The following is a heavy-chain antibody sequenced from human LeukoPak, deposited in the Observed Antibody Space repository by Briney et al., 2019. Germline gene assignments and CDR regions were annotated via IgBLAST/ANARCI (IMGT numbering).Heavy chain of an antibody. CDR2: IIPIFGTA. CDR1: GGTFSSYA. J-gene: IGHJ4*02. CDR3: AREQQLEWCFDY. D-gene: IGHD6-13*01. V-gene: IGHV1-69*06. Sequence: SVKVSCKASGGTFSSYAISWVRQAPGQGLEWMGGIIPIFGTANYAQKFQGRVTITADKSTSTAYMELSSLRSEDTAVYYCAREQQLEWCFDYWGQGTLVTVSS.